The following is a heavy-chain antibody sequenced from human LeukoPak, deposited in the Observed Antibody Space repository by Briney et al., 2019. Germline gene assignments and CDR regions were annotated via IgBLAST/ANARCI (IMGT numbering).Heavy chain of an antibody. Sequence: ASVKVSCKASGYTFTGYYMHWVRQAPGQGLEWMGWINPNSGGTNYAQKFQGRVTMTRDTSISTAYMELSRLRSDDTAVYYCARGSGYSIYYYYYMDVWGKGTTVTVSS. V-gene: IGHV1-2*02. CDR2: INPNSGGT. CDR3: ARGSGYSIYYYYYMDV. D-gene: IGHD3-22*01. CDR1: GYTFTGYY. J-gene: IGHJ6*03.